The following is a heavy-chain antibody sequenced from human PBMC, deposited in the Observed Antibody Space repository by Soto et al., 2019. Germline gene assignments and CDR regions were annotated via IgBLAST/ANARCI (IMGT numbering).Heavy chain of an antibody. CDR3: ARAATAITYYYGSGSSSPGGMDV. CDR1: GGSISSSNW. CDR2: IYHSGST. V-gene: IGHV4-4*02. J-gene: IGHJ6*02. Sequence: SETLSLTCAVSGGSISSSNWWSWVRQPPGKGLEWIGEIYHSGSTNYNPSLKSRVTISVGKSKNQFSLKLSSVTAADTAVYYCARAATAITYYYGSGSSSPGGMDVWGQGTTVTVSS. D-gene: IGHD3-10*01.